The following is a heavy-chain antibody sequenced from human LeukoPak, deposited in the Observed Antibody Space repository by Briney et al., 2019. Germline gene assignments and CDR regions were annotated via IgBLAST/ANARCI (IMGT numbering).Heavy chain of an antibody. Sequence: GGSLRLSCAASGFTFSSYAMHWVRQAPGKGLEWVAVISYDGSNKYYADSVKGRFTISRDNSKNTLYLQMNSLRAEDTAVYYCARDQVPYSSSWYVFDYWGQGTLVTVSS. V-gene: IGHV3-30-3*01. CDR3: ARDQVPYSSSWYVFDY. D-gene: IGHD6-13*01. CDR2: ISYDGSNK. J-gene: IGHJ4*02. CDR1: GFTFSSYA.